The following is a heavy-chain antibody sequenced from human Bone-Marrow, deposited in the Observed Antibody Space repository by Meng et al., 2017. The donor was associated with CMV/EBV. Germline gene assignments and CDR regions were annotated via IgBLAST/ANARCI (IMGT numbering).Heavy chain of an antibody. CDR1: GYTFTNCF. Sequence: ASVKVSCKASGYTFTNCFIHWVRQAPGQGLEWMARSNPSGDSTTYAQKFQGRVTLTRDTSTTTATLELTSLTAEDTAVYYCARDAPADDKWDWGQGTLVTVSS. J-gene: IGHJ1*01. V-gene: IGHV1-46*01. CDR2: SNPSGDST. D-gene: IGHD3-9*01. CDR3: ARDAPADDKWD.